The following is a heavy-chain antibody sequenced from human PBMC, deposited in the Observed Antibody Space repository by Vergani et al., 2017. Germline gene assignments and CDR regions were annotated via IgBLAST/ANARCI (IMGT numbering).Heavy chain of an antibody. CDR2: VDSEDGET. V-gene: IGHV1-69-2*01. J-gene: IGHJ6*02. Sequence: EVQLVQSGAEVKKPGATMKISCKVSGYTFTDHYMHWVKQAPGKGLEWMGLVDSEDGETIYAEKFKGRVTIAADTSTDTAHLELSSLRSEDTAVYYCATPQTVTTGGMEVWGQXT. CDR1: GYTFTDHY. CDR3: ATPQTVTTGGMEV. D-gene: IGHD4-17*01.